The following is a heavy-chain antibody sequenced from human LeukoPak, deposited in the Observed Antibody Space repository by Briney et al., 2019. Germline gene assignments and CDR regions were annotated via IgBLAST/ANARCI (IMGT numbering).Heavy chain of an antibody. V-gene: IGHV3-9*03. J-gene: IGHJ4*02. D-gene: IGHD6-13*01. CDR1: GFTFDGYA. Sequence: GGSLRLSCAASGFTFDGYAMHWVRQAPGKGLEWASGISWNSGSIGYADSVKGRFTISRDNAKNSLYLQMNSLRAEDMALYYCAKDFYSSSWYYFDYWGQGTLVTVSS. CDR2: ISWNSGSI. CDR3: AKDFYSSSWYYFDY.